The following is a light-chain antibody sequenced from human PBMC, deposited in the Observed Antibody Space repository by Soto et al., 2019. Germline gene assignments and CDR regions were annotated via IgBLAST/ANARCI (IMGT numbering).Light chain of an antibody. CDR2: EVS. V-gene: IGLV2-14*01. CDR1: SRHGDGYNY. Sequence: QSALTQPASVSGSPGQSINLSCTGTSRHGDGYNYVSWYQQHTGKAPKLMIYEVSNRPSGVSNRFSGSKSGNTAGLTISGRQAEDEADYYCSSYTSSSTLVFGGGTKLTVL. CDR3: SSYTSSSTLV. J-gene: IGLJ3*02.